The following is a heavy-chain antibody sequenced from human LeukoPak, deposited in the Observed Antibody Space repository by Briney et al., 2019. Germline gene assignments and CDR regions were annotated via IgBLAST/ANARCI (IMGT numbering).Heavy chain of an antibody. Sequence: ASVKVSCKASGYTFNGYYMHWVRQAPGQGLEWMGWINPHSGGTNYAQKFQGRVTMTRDTSISTAYMELSRLRSDDTAVYYCARVNGDYRTADYWGQGTLVTVSS. V-gene: IGHV1-2*02. J-gene: IGHJ4*02. CDR3: ARVNGDYRTADY. D-gene: IGHD4-17*01. CDR1: GYTFNGYY. CDR2: INPHSGGT.